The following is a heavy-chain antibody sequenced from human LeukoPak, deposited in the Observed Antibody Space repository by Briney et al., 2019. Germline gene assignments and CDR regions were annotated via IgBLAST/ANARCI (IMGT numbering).Heavy chain of an antibody. D-gene: IGHD4-17*01. CDR2: IYYSGST. J-gene: IGHJ6*02. CDR1: GGSISSYY. CDR3: ARRGYGDYYYGMDV. Sequence: SETLSLTCTVAGGSISSYYWRWIRQPPGEGLEWIGYIYYSGSTNYNPSLKSLVTISVDTSKNQSSLKRSSVPAADTAVYYCARRGYGDYYYGMDVWGQGTTVTVSS. V-gene: IGHV4-59*08.